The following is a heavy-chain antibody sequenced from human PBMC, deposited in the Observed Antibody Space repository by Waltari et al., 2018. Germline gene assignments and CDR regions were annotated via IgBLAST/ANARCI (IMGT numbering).Heavy chain of an antibody. J-gene: IGHJ4*02. CDR1: GGSISSSSYY. CDR3: ASYGYNLGY. D-gene: IGHD5-12*01. V-gene: IGHV4-39*01. CDR2: IYYSGST. Sequence: QLQLQESGPGLVKPSETLSLTCTVSGGSISSSSYYWGWIRQPPWKGLEWIGSIYYSGSTYYNPSLKSRVTISVDTSKNQFSLKLSSVTAADTAVYYCASYGYNLGYWGQGTLVTVSS.